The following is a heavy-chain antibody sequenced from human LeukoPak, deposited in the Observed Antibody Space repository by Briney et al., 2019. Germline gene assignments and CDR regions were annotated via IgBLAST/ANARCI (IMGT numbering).Heavy chain of an antibody. Sequence: GGSLRLSCAASGFTFSAYVMHWVRQAPGKGLEWVAVISYDGSNKNYADSVKGRFTISRDNSKNTLYLQLNSLRAEDTAVYFCASRRGTPWIFDYWGQGALVTVSS. D-gene: IGHD3-10*01. CDR1: GFTFSAYV. CDR3: ASRRGTPWIFDY. CDR2: ISYDGSNK. J-gene: IGHJ4*02. V-gene: IGHV3-30*03.